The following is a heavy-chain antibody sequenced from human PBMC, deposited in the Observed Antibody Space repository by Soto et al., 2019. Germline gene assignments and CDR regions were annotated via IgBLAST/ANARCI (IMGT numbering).Heavy chain of an antibody. CDR3: ARDLDWPFDN. D-gene: IGHD3-9*01. V-gene: IGHV3-48*02. CDR2: ISISGSIM. CDR1: EFTFSSSY. J-gene: IGHJ4*01. Sequence: GGSLRLSCAASEFTFSSSYMSWVRQPPGKGLEWVSYISISGSIMYYADSVKGRFTISRDNAQNSLYLQMNSLRDEDTAVYYSARDLDWPFDNWGQGTLVTVSS.